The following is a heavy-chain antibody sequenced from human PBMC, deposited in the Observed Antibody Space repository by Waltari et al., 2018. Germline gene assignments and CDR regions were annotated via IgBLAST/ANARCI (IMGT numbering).Heavy chain of an antibody. D-gene: IGHD3-22*01. V-gene: IGHV4-39*01. CDR1: GGSISSVAYY. J-gene: IGHJ2*01. CDR2: IFYSGAT. CDR3: ARQDYYYVKGYFDL. Sequence: QLQLQESGPGLVKPSETVSLTCTVSGGSISSVAYYLGWVRQPPGKGLEFIASIFYSGATYYNPSLESRVTISVDTSKNQFSLELTSVTDADTAVYYCARQDYYYVKGYFDLWGRGTLVTVSS.